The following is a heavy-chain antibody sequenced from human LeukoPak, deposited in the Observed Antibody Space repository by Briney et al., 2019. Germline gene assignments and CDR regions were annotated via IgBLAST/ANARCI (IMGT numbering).Heavy chain of an antibody. Sequence: GGSLRLSCAASGFTFSDYYMSWIRQAPGKGLEWVSYISSSGSTIYYADSVKGRFTISRDNTKNSLYLQMNSLRAEDTAVYYCARDRADYYYYYMDVWGKGTTVTVSS. CDR1: GFTFSDYY. V-gene: IGHV3-11*04. D-gene: IGHD3-10*01. CDR3: ARDRADYYYYYMDV. CDR2: ISSSGSTI. J-gene: IGHJ6*03.